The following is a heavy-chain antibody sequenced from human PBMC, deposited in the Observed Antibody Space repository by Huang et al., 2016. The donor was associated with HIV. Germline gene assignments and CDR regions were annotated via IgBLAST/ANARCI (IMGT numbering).Heavy chain of an antibody. D-gene: IGHD7-27*01. CDR1: GFTFSSYW. Sequence: EVQLVESGGGLVQPGGSLRLSFAASGFTFSSYWMHWVRRAPGKGLGWCSRINGDGSSTNYADSVKGRFTISRDNAKNTLYVQVNSLRAEDTAVYYCARGTRLTGLWYFDLWGRGTLVIVSS. CDR3: ARGTRLTGLWYFDL. V-gene: IGHV3-74*01. CDR2: INGDGSST. J-gene: IGHJ2*01.